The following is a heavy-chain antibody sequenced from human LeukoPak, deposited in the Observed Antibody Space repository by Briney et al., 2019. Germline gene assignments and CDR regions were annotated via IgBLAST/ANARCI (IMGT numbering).Heavy chain of an antibody. J-gene: IGHJ5*02. CDR1: GGSISSGLC. CDR2: IYDSGST. D-gene: IGHD3-10*01. V-gene: IGHV4-39*01. CDR3: ARHYGP. Sequence: PSETLSLTCAVSGGSISSGLCWTWVRQPPGKGLEWIGSIYDSGSTYYNPSLKSRVTISVDTSKNQFSLKLNSVTAADTAVYYCARHYGPWGQGTLVTVSS.